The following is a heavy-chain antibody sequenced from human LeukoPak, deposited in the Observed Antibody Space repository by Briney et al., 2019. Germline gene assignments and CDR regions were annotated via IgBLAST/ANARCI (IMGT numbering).Heavy chain of an antibody. J-gene: IGHJ4*02. CDR1: GFTVSYDY. Sequence: GGPLRLSCAASGFTVSYDYMSWVRQAPGKGLEWVSVIYAGGSAYYADSVRGRFTISRDNSENTLYLQMNSLRAEDTAVYYCTRLLPTSNHFFESWGQGTLVTVSS. V-gene: IGHV3-53*01. D-gene: IGHD2-8*01. CDR2: IYAGGSA. CDR3: TRLLPTSNHFFES.